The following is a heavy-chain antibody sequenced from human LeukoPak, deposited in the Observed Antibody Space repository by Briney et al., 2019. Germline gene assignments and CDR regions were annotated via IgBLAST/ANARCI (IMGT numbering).Heavy chain of an antibody. CDR2: ITPDTST. CDR3: ARDKPGIAAPDV. V-gene: IGHV3-69-1*01. D-gene: IGHD6-13*01. J-gene: IGHJ6*04. CDR1: GFTLSSS. Sequence: GGSLRLSCAASGFTLSSSLNWVRQAPGKGLEGVASITPDTSTHYTDLLKGRFTISRDNAQNSLYLQMDSLRVEDTAVYYCARDKPGIAAPDVWGKGTTVIVSS.